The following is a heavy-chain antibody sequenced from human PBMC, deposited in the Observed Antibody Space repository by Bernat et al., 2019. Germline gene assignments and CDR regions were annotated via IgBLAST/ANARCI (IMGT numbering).Heavy chain of an antibody. CDR1: GFTFSSYA. V-gene: IGHV3-7*03. CDR3: ARDTYSGSYYN. D-gene: IGHD1-26*01. Sequence: EVQLVESGGGLVQPGGSLRLSCAASGFTFSSYAMSWVRQAPGKGLEWVANIKQDGSEKYYVDSVKGRFTISRDNAKNSLYLQMNSLRAEDTAVYYCARDTYSGSYYNWGQGTLVTVSS. J-gene: IGHJ4*02. CDR2: IKQDGSEK.